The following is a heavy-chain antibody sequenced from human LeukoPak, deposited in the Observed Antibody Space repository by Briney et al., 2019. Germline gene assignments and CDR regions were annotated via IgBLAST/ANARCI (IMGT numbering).Heavy chain of an antibody. J-gene: IGHJ4*02. Sequence: GGSLRLSCAASGFTFSSYCMSWVRQAPGKGLEWISYISSSSSTIYYAASVKGRFTISRDNAKNSLYLQINSLRAEDTAEYYCARGGLGTTISGFDYWGQGTLVTVSS. CDR3: ARGGLGTTISGFDY. D-gene: IGHD1-26*01. CDR2: ISSSSSTI. CDR1: GFTFSSYC. V-gene: IGHV3-48*01.